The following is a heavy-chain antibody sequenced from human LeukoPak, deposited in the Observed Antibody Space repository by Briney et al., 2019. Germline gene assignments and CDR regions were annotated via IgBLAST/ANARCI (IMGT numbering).Heavy chain of an antibody. D-gene: IGHD1-26*01. J-gene: IGHJ4*02. CDR3: AKDRLVGGSDRHPLDY. CDR2: ISRSGDYI. V-gene: IGHV3-21*01. Sequence: GGSLRLSCAASGFTFSSYTMTWVRQAPGKGLEWVSSISRSGDYIFYADSVRGRFTISRDNAKNSLYLQMTSLTAEDTAVYYCAKDRLVGGSDRHPLDYRGQGTLVTVSS. CDR1: GFTFSSYT.